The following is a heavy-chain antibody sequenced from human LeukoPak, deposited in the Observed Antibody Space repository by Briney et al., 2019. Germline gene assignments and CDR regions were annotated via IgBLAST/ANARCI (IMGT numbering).Heavy chain of an antibody. CDR1: GYTFTDYY. CDR2: INPNSGGT. V-gene: IGHV1-2*02. J-gene: IGHJ5*02. Sequence: ASVKVSCKASGYTFTDYYMHWVRQAPGQGLEWMGWINPNSGGTWPAQKFQGRVTLTRDTSITTAYMELSRLISDDTAVYYCARDPSGVMVSRGWFDPWGQGSPVTVSS. CDR3: ARDPSGVMVSRGWFDP. D-gene: IGHD2-8*01.